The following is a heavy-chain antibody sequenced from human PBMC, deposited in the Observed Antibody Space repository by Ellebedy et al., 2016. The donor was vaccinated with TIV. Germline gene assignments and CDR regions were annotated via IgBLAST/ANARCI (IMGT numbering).Heavy chain of an antibody. Sequence: MPSETLSLTCTVSGGSISSYYWSWIRQPPGKGLEWIGYIYYSGSTNYNPSLKSLVTISVDTSKNQFSLKLSSVTAADTAVYYCASSLYGVTFGGVIVIGAFDIWGQGTMVTVSS. D-gene: IGHD3-16*02. CDR1: GGSISSYY. CDR2: IYYSGST. CDR3: ASSLYGVTFGGVIVIGAFDI. V-gene: IGHV4-59*01. J-gene: IGHJ3*02.